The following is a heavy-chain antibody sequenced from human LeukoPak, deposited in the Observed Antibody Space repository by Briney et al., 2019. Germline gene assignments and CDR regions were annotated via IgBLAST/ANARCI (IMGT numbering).Heavy chain of an antibody. CDR2: IYYSGST. J-gene: IGHJ4*02. Sequence: SETLSLTCTVSGGSISSYYWSWIRQPPGKGLEWIGYIYYSGSTNYNPSLKSRVTISVDTSKNQFSLKLSSVTAADTAVYYRARGAHCSGGSCYRSGFFDFWGQGTLVTVSS. CDR3: ARGAHCSGGSCYRSGFFDF. D-gene: IGHD2-15*01. CDR1: GGSISSYY. V-gene: IGHV4-59*01.